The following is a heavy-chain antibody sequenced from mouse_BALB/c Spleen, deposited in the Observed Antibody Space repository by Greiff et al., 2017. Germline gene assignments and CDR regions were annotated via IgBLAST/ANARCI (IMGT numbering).Heavy chain of an antibody. CDR1: GYAFSSSW. CDR2: IYPGDGDT. CDR3: ARSGLYYFDY. J-gene: IGHJ2*01. D-gene: IGHD3-3*01. V-gene: IGHV1-82*01. Sequence: VQLQQSGPELVKPGASVKISCKASGYAFSSSWMNWVKQRPGQGLEWIGRIYPGDGDTNYNGKFKGKATLTADKSSSTAYMQLSSLTSVDSAVYFCARSGLYYFDYWGQGTTLTVSS.